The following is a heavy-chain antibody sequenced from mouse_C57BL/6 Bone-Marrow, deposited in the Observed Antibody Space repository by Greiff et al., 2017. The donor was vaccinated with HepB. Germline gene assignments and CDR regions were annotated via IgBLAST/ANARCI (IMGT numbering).Heavy chain of an antibody. D-gene: IGHD1-1*01. V-gene: IGHV7-3*01. CDR1: GFTFTDYY. CDR2: IRNKANGYTT. J-gene: IGHJ4*01. CDR3: ARSTTTGDYYAMDY. Sequence: EVKLMESGGGLVQPGGSLSLSCAASGFTFTDYYMSWVRQPPGKALEWLGFIRNKANGYTTEYSASVKGRFTISRDNSQSILYLQINALRAEDSATYYCARSTTTGDYYAMDYWGQGTSVTVSS.